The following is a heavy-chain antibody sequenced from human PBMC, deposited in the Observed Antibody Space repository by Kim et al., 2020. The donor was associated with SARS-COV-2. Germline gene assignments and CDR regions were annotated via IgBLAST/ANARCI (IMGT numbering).Heavy chain of an antibody. Sequence: SVKVSCKASGYTFSQRYLHWVRQAPGQALEWMGWITPFNGKTNYAQKFQDRVTITTDRSTRTAYMELSSLRSEDTAMYYCATIAAADYFGYWGQGSL. D-gene: IGHD6-13*01. V-gene: IGHV1-45*01. CDR3: ATIAAADYFGY. J-gene: IGHJ4*02. CDR2: ITPFNGKT. CDR1: GYTFSQRY.